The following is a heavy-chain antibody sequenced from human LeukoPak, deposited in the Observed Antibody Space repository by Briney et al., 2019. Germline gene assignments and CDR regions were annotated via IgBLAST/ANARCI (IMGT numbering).Heavy chain of an antibody. CDR1: GYSFSTYW. J-gene: IGHJ6*02. CDR2: THPGNSDT. D-gene: IGHD2-2*01. Sequence: GESLKISCKGSGYSFSTYWVAWVRQLPGKGLEWMGITHPGNSDTRYSPSFQGQVTISVDKSTTTAYLQWSSLKASDTAMYYRARHGSHNCHARCYYNGMDVWGQGTTVTVSS. V-gene: IGHV5-51*01. CDR3: ARHGSHNCHARCYYNGMDV.